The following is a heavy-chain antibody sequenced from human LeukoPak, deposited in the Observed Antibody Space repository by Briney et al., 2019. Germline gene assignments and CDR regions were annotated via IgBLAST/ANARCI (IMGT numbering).Heavy chain of an antibody. CDR1: GGSISSSSYY. Sequence: SSETLSLTCTVSGGSISSSSYYWGWVRQPPGKGLEWIGSIYYTETTYYNPSLKSRVTISLDTSKNQFSLKLSSVTAADTAVYYCARGAPGGYYYYMDVWGKGTTVTVSS. J-gene: IGHJ6*03. V-gene: IGHV4-39*07. CDR2: IYYTETT. CDR3: ARGAPGGYYYYMDV. D-gene: IGHD2-2*01.